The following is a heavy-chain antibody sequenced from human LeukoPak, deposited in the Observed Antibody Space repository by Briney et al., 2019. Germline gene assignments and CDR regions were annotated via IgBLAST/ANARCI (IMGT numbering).Heavy chain of an antibody. CDR3: AIDKDFWSGLKAY. CDR1: GYTFTDYY. Sequence: GASVKVSCKVSGYTFTDYYMHWVQQALGKGLEWMGLVDPEDGETIYAEKFQGRVTITADMSTDTAYMELSSLRSEDTAVYYCAIDKDFWSGLKAYWGQGTLVTVSS. V-gene: IGHV1-69-2*01. CDR2: VDPEDGET. D-gene: IGHD3-3*01. J-gene: IGHJ4*02.